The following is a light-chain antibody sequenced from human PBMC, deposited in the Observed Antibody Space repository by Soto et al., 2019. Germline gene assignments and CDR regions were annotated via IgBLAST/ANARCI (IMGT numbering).Light chain of an antibody. CDR2: KAS. CDR1: QSLSRC. CDR3: QQDKSYGWT. Sequence: DIQMTQSPSTLSASVGDRVTITCRASQSLSRCLAWYQQKPGKAPKLLIYKASSLESGVPSRFSGSGSGTEFTLTISSLQPDDVATYYCQQDKSYGWTFGQGTKVEIK. V-gene: IGKV1-5*03. J-gene: IGKJ1*01.